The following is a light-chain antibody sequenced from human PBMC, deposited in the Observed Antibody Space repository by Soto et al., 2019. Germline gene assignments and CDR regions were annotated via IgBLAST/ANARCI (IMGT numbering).Light chain of an antibody. V-gene: IGKV3-20*01. CDR3: QHYDSLPIT. CDR2: GAS. CDR1: QSVGSN. Sequence: EIVLTQSPATLSVSPREIATLSCRASQSVGSNLAWYQQKPGQPPRLLIYGASSRATGIPDRFSGSGSGTDFTLTISRLEPEDFAVFYCQHYDSLPITFGQGTRLEIK. J-gene: IGKJ5*01.